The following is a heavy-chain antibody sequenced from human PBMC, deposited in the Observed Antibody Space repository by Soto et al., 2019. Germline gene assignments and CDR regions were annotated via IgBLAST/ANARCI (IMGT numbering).Heavy chain of an antibody. D-gene: IGHD1-1*01. Sequence: ASVNVSCKASGGTFSNYAINWVRQAPGQGLEWMGGILPIFGTAKYAQTFQGRVTITADRSTSTAYMELSSLRSEDTAVYYCARGGGGCTGTSCYQYFYSGLDVWGQGTTVTVSS. CDR2: ILPIFGTA. J-gene: IGHJ6*02. V-gene: IGHV1-69*06. CDR3: ARGGGGCTGTSCYQYFYSGLDV. CDR1: GGTFSNYA.